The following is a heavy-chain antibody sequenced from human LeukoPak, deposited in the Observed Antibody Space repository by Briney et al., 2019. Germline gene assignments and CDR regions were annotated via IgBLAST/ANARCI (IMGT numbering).Heavy chain of an antibody. Sequence: GGSLRLSCAASGFTFSSYSMNWVRQAPGKGLEWVSSISSSSSYIYYADSVKGRFTISRDNAKNSLYLRMNSLRAEDTAVYYCARGYCSSTSCRILAYYYGMDVWGQGTTVTVSS. CDR1: GFTFSSYS. J-gene: IGHJ6*02. CDR3: ARGYCSSTSCRILAYYYGMDV. V-gene: IGHV3-21*01. CDR2: ISSSSSYI. D-gene: IGHD2-2*01.